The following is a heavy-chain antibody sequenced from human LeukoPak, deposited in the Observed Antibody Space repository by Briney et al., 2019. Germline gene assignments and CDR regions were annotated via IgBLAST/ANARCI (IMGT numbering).Heavy chain of an antibody. Sequence: SETLSLTCTVSGASISDNFWSWIRQPPGKGLEWIGYIFYSGSTTYNPSLKSRVTISQDTSKNQVSLMLSSVTAADTAVYYCARALQNYYYGMDVWGQGTSVTVSS. V-gene: IGHV4-59*01. CDR3: ARALQNYYYGMDV. CDR2: IFYSGST. CDR1: GASISDNF. J-gene: IGHJ6*02.